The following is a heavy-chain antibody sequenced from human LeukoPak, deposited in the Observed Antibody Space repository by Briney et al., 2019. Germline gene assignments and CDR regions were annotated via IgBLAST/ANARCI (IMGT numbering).Heavy chain of an antibody. D-gene: IGHD2-2*01. Sequence: SETLSLTCTVSGGSISSSSYYWGWIRQPPGKGLEWIGSIYYSGSTYYNPSLKSRVTISVDTSKNQFSLKLTSVTAADTAVYYCAREKLQLPYTSYYYYGMDDWGQGTTVTVSS. J-gene: IGHJ6*02. CDR3: AREKLQLPYTSYYYYGMDD. CDR1: GGSISSSSYY. CDR2: IYYSGST. V-gene: IGHV4-39*02.